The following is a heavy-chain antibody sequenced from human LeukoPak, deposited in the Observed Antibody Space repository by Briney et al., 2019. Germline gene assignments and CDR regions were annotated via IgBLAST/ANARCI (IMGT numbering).Heavy chain of an antibody. J-gene: IGHJ5*02. CDR2: IYYSGST. CDR3: ARDGQSGWFDH. Sequence: SETLSLTCTVSGGSISSYYWSWIRQPPGKGLEWIGYIYYSGSTNYNPSLKSRVTISVDTSKNQFSLKLSSVTAADTAVYYCARDGQSGWFDHWGQGTLVTVSS. D-gene: IGHD5-12*01. CDR1: GGSISSYY. V-gene: IGHV4-59*01.